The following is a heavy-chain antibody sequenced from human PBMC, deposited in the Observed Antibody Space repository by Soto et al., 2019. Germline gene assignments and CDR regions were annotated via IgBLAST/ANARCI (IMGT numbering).Heavy chain of an antibody. V-gene: IGHV4-31*03. Sequence: QVQLQESGPGLVKPSQTLSLTCTVSGGSISSGSYYWSWIRQHPGKGLEWSGYTYYGGSTYYNPSLKSRLTISVDTSKNQFSLKLSSVTAADTAVYYCARGTYFNYDYYMDVWGKGTTVTVSS. CDR2: TYYGGST. J-gene: IGHJ6*03. D-gene: IGHD3-9*01. CDR3: ARGTYFNYDYYMDV. CDR1: GGSISSGSYY.